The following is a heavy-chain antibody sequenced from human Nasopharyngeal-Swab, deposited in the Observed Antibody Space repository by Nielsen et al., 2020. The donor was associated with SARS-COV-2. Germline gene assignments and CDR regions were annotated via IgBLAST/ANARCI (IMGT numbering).Heavy chain of an antibody. V-gene: IGHV4-39*07. D-gene: IGHD3-16*01. Sequence: SETLSLTCTVSGGSISSSSYYWGWIRQPPGKGLEWIGSIYYSGSTYYNPSLKSRVTMSVDTSKNQFSLKLSSVTAADTAVYYCARGEITAYDAFDIWGQGTMVTVSS. CDR3: ARGEITAYDAFDI. CDR2: IYYSGST. J-gene: IGHJ3*02. CDR1: GGSISSSSYY.